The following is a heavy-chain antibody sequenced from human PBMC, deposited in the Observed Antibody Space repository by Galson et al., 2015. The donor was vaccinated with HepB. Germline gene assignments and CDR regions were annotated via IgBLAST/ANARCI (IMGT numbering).Heavy chain of an antibody. CDR3: ARIGEELRFSWFDP. Sequence: SETLSLTCAVSGGSISSSNWWSWVRQPPGKGLEWIGEIYHSGSTNYNPSLKSRVTISVDKSKNQFSLKLSSVTAADTAVYYCARIGEELRFSWFDPWGQGTLVTVSS. V-gene: IGHV4-4*02. J-gene: IGHJ5*02. CDR1: GGSISSSNW. CDR2: IYHSGST. D-gene: IGHD1-7*01.